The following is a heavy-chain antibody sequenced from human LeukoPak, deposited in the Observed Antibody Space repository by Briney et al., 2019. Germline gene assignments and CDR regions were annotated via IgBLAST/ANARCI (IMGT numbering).Heavy chain of an antibody. CDR2: INPNSGNT. CDR3: ARGPSYGGFDY. J-gene: IGHJ4*02. V-gene: IGHV1-8*01. Sequence: ASVKVSCKASGYTFTSXXXNWVRQATGQGLEWMGRINPNSGNTGYAQKFQGRVTMTRNTSISTAYMELSSLRSEDTAVYYCARGPSYGGFDYWGQGTLATVSS. CDR1: GYTFTSXX. D-gene: IGHD4-23*01.